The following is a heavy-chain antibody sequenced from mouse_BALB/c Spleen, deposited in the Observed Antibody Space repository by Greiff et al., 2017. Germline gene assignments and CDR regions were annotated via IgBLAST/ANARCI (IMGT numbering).Heavy chain of an antibody. D-gene: IGHD2-1*01. Sequence: QVQLQQSAADLARPGASVKMSCKASGYTFTSYTMHWVKQRPGQGLEWIGYINPSSGYTEYNQKFKDKTTLTADKSSSTAYMQLSSLTSEDSAVYYCARGLDYGNYFDYWGQGTTRTVSS. CDR2: INPSSGYT. CDR1: GYTFTSYT. V-gene: IGHV1-4*02. J-gene: IGHJ2*01. CDR3: ARGLDYGNYFDY.